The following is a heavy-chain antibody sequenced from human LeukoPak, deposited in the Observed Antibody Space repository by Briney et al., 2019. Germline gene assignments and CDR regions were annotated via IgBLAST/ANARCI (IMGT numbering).Heavy chain of an antibody. V-gene: IGHV4-34*01. CDR2: INHSGST. Sequence: SETLSLTCAVYGGSFSGYYWSWIRQPPGKGLEWIGEINHSGSTNYNPSLKSRVTISVDTSKNLFSLKLSSVTAADTAMYYCARVKDPGGYYYYYYMDVWGKGTTVTVSS. CDR3: ARVKDPGGYYYYYYMDV. D-gene: IGHD3-16*01. J-gene: IGHJ6*03. CDR1: GGSFSGYY.